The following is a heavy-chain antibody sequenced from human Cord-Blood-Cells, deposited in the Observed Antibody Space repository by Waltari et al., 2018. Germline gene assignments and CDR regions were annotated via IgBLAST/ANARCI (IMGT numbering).Heavy chain of an antibody. V-gene: IGHV4-4*07. CDR2: IYTSGST. CDR1: GGSISSYY. CDR3: ARLLSSSWYWYFDL. D-gene: IGHD6-13*01. Sequence: QVQLQESGPGLVKPSETLSLTCTVPGGSISSYYWSWIRQPAGKGLEWIGRIYTSGSTNYNPSLKSRVTMSVDTSKNQFSLKLSSVTAADTAVYYCARLLSSSWYWYFDLWGRGTLVTVSS. J-gene: IGHJ2*01.